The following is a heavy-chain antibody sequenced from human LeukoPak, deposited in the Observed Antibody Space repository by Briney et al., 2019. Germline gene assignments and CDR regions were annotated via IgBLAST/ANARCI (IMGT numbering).Heavy chain of an antibody. J-gene: IGHJ4*02. D-gene: IGHD5-12*01. CDR1: GFTFSDYY. V-gene: IGHV3-11*04. CDR3: ASDGISGYVFPFDY. Sequence: GGSLRLSCAASGFTFSDYYMSWIRQAPGKGLEWVSYISSSGSTIYYADSVKGRFTISRDNAKNSLYLQMNSLRAEDTAVYYCASDGISGYVFPFDYWGQGTLVTVSS. CDR2: ISSSGSTI.